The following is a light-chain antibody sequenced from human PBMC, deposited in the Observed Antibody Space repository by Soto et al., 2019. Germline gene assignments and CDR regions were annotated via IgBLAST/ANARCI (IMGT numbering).Light chain of an antibody. Sequence: DIPMTQSPSSVSASVGDRVTITCRASQGVGSWLAWYQQKPGEALKLLIYRISNLQSGVPSRFSGSGSGTDFTLTISSLQPEDFATYYCQQGDSLPLTFGGGTKVEIK. CDR2: RIS. CDR1: QGVGSW. J-gene: IGKJ4*01. V-gene: IGKV1-12*01. CDR3: QQGDSLPLT.